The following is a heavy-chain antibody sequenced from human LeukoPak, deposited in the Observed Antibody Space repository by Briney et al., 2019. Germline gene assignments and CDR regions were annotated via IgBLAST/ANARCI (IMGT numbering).Heavy chain of an antibody. D-gene: IGHD6-13*01. J-gene: IGHJ5*02. CDR1: GFSFSSYA. V-gene: IGHV3-30*04. CDR2: LSYDGSNK. CDR3: ARDQQAYTSSPKWFDP. Sequence: GRSLRLSCAASGFSFSSYAMHWVRQAPGKGLEWVAVLSYDGSNKYYADSVKGRFTVSRDNSKSTLYLQMNSLRPEDTAVYYCARDQQAYTSSPKWFDPWGQGTLVTVSS.